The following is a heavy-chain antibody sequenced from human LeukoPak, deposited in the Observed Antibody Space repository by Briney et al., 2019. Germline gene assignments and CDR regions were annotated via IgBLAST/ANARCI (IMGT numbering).Heavy chain of an antibody. CDR1: GYTFTSYG. J-gene: IGHJ4*02. CDR2: ISAYNGNT. CDR3: ARWQIRAGYCSGGSCYSSDY. D-gene: IGHD2-15*01. Sequence: ASVKVSCEASGYTFTSYGISWVRQAPGQGLEWMGWISAYNGNTNYAQKLQGRVTMTTDTSTSTAYMELRSLRSDDTAVYYCARWQIRAGYCSGGSCYSSDYWGQGTLVTVSS. V-gene: IGHV1-18*01.